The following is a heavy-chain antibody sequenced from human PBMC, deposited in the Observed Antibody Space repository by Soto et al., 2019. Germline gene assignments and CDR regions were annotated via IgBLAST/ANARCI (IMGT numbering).Heavy chain of an antibody. D-gene: IGHD3-16*01. Sequence: QVQLVQSGAEVKKPGASVKVSCKTSGYTFTGYGINWVRQAPGHGLEWMGWISVFNGNTKYGQNIQDRVIMTTDTTTSTASMELKSLRSDDTAAYFCGRDWSACIIESWGQGTMLIVSS. J-gene: IGHJ3*01. CDR3: GRDWSACIIES. V-gene: IGHV1-18*01. CDR2: ISVFNGNT. CDR1: GYTFTGYG.